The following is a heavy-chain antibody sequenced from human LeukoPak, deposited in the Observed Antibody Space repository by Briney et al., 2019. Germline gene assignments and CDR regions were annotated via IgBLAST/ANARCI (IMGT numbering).Heavy chain of an antibody. Sequence: SETLSLTCAVYGGSFSGYYWSWIRQPPGKGLEWIGEINHSGSTNYNPSLKSRVTISVDTSKNQFSLKLSSVTAADTAVYYCARRIPWWELLRNAFDIWGQGTMVTVSS. J-gene: IGHJ3*02. V-gene: IGHV4-34*01. D-gene: IGHD1-26*01. CDR1: GGSFSGYY. CDR3: ARRIPWWELLRNAFDI. CDR2: INHSGST.